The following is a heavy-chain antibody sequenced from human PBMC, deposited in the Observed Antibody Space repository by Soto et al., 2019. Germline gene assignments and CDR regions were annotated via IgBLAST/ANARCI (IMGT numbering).Heavy chain of an antibody. CDR2: IYYSGST. J-gene: IGHJ6*02. Sequence: SSETLSLTCPVSGGSISSYYWSWIRQPPGKGLEWIGYIYYSGSTNYNPSLKSRVTISVDTSKNQFSLKLSSVTAADTAVYYCARLKDFWSGYYSSYGRDVWGQGTTVTGS. CDR1: GGSISSYY. D-gene: IGHD3-3*01. CDR3: ARLKDFWSGYYSSYGRDV. V-gene: IGHV4-59*01.